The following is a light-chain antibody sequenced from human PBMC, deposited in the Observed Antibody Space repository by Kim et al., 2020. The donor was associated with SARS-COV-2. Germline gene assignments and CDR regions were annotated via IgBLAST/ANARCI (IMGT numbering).Light chain of an antibody. V-gene: IGKV3-11*01. CDR2: EAS. Sequence: ALAQEERATLSCKARQSVSRYFGCDQQKPGQAPRLLIYEASTRATGIPARCSRSGSGTDFTLTIRSREAEDFAVYYCQQRSNWLTFGGGTKVDIK. CDR1: QSVSRY. J-gene: IGKJ4*01. CDR3: QQRSNWLT.